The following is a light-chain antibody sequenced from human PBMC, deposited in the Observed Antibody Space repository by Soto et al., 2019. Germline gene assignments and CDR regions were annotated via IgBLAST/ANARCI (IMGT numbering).Light chain of an antibody. J-gene: IGLJ3*02. CDR1: SSDVGGYNY. Sequence: SALTQPASVSGSPGQSITISCTGTSSDVGGYNYVSWYQQHPGKAPKLMIYEVSNRPSGVSNRFSGSKSGNTASLTISGLQAEDEADYYCSSYTSSSTRVFGGATKLTVL. CDR2: EVS. V-gene: IGLV2-14*01. CDR3: SSYTSSSTRV.